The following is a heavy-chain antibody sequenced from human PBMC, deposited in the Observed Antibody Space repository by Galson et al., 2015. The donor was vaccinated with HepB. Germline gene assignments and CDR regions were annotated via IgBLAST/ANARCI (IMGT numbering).Heavy chain of an antibody. CDR2: INSDGSST. CDR3: ARAYSGSYYAPYYYYMDV. D-gene: IGHD1-26*01. CDR1: GFTFSSYW. V-gene: IGHV3-74*01. J-gene: IGHJ6*03. Sequence: SLRLSCAASGFTFSSYWMHWVRQAPVKGLVWVSRINSDGSSTSYADSVKGRFTISRDNAKNTLYLQMNSLRAEDTAVYYCARAYSGSYYAPYYYYMDVWGRGTTVTVSS.